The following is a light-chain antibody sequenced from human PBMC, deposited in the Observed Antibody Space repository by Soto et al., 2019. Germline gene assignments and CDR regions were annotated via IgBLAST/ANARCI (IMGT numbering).Light chain of an antibody. J-gene: IGKJ3*01. Sequence: DIQMTQSPSSLSASVGDRVTITCRASQSISTYVNWYQQKPGKAPELLIYAASSLQSGVPSRFSGSGSGTDFTLTISSLQPEDFATYSCQQSYSTPQTFGPGTKVDVK. CDR3: QQSYSTPQT. CDR2: AAS. CDR1: QSISTY. V-gene: IGKV1-39*01.